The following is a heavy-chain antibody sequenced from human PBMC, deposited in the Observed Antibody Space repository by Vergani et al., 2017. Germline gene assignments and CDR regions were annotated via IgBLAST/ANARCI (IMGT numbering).Heavy chain of an antibody. D-gene: IGHD5/OR15-5a*01. J-gene: IGHJ3*02. V-gene: IGHV4-34*01. CDR1: GGSFSGYY. Sequence: QVQLQQWGAGLLKPSETLSLTCAVYGGSFSGYYWSWIRQPPGKGLEWIGEINHSGSTNYNPSLKSRVTISVDTSKNQFSLKLSSVTAADTAVYYCARARLRRGAFDIWGQGTMVTVSS. CDR3: ARARLRRGAFDI. CDR2: INHSGST.